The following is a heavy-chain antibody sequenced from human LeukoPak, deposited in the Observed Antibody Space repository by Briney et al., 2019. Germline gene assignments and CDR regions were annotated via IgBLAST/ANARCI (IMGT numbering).Heavy chain of an antibody. CDR2: TYYRSKWYN. Sequence: PSQTLSLTCAISGDSVSSNSAAWNWMRQSPSRGLEWLGRTYYRSKWYNDYALSVKSRISINPDTSKKQFSLQLNSVTPEDTAVYYCARSYSSGWDFESWGQGTLVTVSS. D-gene: IGHD6-19*01. CDR3: ARSYSSGWDFES. V-gene: IGHV6-1*01. CDR1: GDSVSSNSAA. J-gene: IGHJ4*02.